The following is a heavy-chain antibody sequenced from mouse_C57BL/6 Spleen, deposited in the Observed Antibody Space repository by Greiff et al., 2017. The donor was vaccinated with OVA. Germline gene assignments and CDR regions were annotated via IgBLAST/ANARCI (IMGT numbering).Heavy chain of an antibody. CDR3: ARPPLGVTTPSWFAY. V-gene: IGHV14-2*01. Sequence: DVKLQESGAELVKPGASVKLSCTASGFNIKDYYMHWVKQRTEQGLEWIGRIDPEDGETKYAPKFQGKATITADTSSNTAYLQLSSLTSEDTAVYYCARPPLGVTTPSWFAYWGQGTLVTVSA. CDR1: GFNIKDYY. J-gene: IGHJ3*01. CDR2: IDPEDGET. D-gene: IGHD2-2*01.